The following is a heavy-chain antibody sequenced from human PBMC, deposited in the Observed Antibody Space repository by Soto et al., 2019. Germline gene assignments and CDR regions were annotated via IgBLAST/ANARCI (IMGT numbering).Heavy chain of an antibody. V-gene: IGHV1-69*13. CDR3: ARDRGGYDSSGYYYVGYDAFDI. J-gene: IGHJ3*02. CDR1: GGTFSSYA. CDR2: IMRIFGTA. D-gene: IGHD3-22*01. Sequence: SVKVSWKASGGTFSSYAISWVRQAPGQGLEWMGGIMRIFGTANYAQKFEGRVTITADESTSTAYMELSSLRSEDTAVYYCARDRGGYDSSGYYYVGYDAFDIWGQGTMVTVSS.